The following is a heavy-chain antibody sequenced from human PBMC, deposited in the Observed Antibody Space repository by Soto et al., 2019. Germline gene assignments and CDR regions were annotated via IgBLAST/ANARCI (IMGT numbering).Heavy chain of an antibody. CDR3: ARDPLVPGGGSNSWYSYYYYGLDV. J-gene: IGHJ6*02. CDR2: IKQDGSET. D-gene: IGHD6-13*01. CDR1: GFSFSDCW. Sequence: EVQLVESGGGLVQPGGSLRLSCAASGFSFSDCWMTWVRQAPGKGLEWVANIKQDGSETYYVDSVKGRFTVSRDNAMQSLYLQMNSLSPEDTAVYYCARDPLVPGGGSNSWYSYYYYGLDVWGQGTTVTVSS. V-gene: IGHV3-7*01.